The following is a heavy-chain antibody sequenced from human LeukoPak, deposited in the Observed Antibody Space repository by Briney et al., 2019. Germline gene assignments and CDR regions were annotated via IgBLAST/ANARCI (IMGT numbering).Heavy chain of an antibody. CDR2: INWNGGST. CDR1: GFTFGGYG. Sequence: GGSLRLFYAASGFTFGGYGMSWVRQGPGKGLEWVSGINWNGGSTGYADSVKGRFTISRDNAKNSLYLQVNSLRAEDTALYYCARDGYSSGWAHAVDYWGQGTLVTVSS. V-gene: IGHV3-20*03. CDR3: ARDGYSSGWAHAVDY. D-gene: IGHD6-19*01. J-gene: IGHJ4*02.